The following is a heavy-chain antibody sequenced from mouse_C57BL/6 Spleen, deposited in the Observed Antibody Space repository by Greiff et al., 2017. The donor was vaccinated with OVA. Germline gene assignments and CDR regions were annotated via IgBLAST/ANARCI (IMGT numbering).Heavy chain of an antibody. CDR2: ISSGSSTI. D-gene: IGHD2-1*01. V-gene: IGHV5-17*01. CDR3: AKIEDGNYEDDAMDY. CDR1: GFTFSDYG. J-gene: IGHJ4*01. Sequence: EVMLVESGGGLVKPGGSLKLSCAASGFTFSDYGMHWVRQAPEKGLEWVAYISSGSSTIYYADTVKGRFTISRDNAKNTLFLQMTSLRSEDTAMYYGAKIEDGNYEDDAMDYWGQGTSVTVSS.